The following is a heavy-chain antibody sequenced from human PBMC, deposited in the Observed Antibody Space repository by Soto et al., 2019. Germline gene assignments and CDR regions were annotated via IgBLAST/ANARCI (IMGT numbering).Heavy chain of an antibody. CDR2: IIPISGTA. Sequence: QVQLVQSGAEVKKPGSSVKVSCKASGGTFSSYAISWLRQAPGQGLEWMGGIIPISGTANYAQTFQGRVTITADESTSTVSMELSSLRSEDTAVYFCARSQGSSTSLEIYYYYYYGMDVWGQGTTVTVSS. D-gene: IGHD2-2*01. CDR3: ARSQGSSTSLEIYYYYYYGMDV. V-gene: IGHV1-69*01. J-gene: IGHJ6*02. CDR1: GGTFSSYA.